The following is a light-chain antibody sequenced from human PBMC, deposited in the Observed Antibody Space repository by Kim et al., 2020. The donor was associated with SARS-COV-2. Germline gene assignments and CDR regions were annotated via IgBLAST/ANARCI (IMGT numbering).Light chain of an antibody. CDR1: QDISRY. CDR2: AAS. J-gene: IGKJ1*01. CDR3: QQYYSYPPT. Sequence: ASTGARVTITCRASQDISRYLAWHQQKPGKAPKLVIYAASTLQSGVPSRFSGSGSGTDFTLTISGLQSEDFATYYCQQYYSYPPTFGQGTKVDIK. V-gene: IGKV1-8*01.